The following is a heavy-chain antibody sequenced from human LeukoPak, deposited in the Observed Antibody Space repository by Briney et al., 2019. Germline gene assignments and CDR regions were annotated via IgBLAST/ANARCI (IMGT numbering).Heavy chain of an antibody. V-gene: IGHV4-4*07. J-gene: IGHJ6*03. D-gene: IGHD1-1*01. Sequence: PSETLSLTCTVSGGSISTYYWSWIRQPAGKGLDWIGRIDTRGTTTYNPSLKTRVTMSLDTSKNQFSLKLSSVAAADTAGYYCARVLTTGTTNYYYYMDVWGKGTTVTVSS. CDR3: ARVLTTGTTNYYYYMDV. CDR1: GGSISTYY. CDR2: IDTRGTT.